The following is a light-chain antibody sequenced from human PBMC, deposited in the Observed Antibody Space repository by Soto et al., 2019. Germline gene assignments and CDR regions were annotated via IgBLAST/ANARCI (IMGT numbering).Light chain of an antibody. V-gene: IGLV2-23*01. CDR2: KGT. J-gene: IGLJ1*01. CDR3: CSSAPESTYV. CDR1: SSDVGAYNS. Sequence: QSVLAQPASVSGSPGQSITISCTGTSSDVGAYNSVSWYQQHPHKAPQVIIYKGTQRPSGVSNRFSGSTSGNAASLTISGLPADDEADYFCCSSAPESTYVFGNGTKLTVL.